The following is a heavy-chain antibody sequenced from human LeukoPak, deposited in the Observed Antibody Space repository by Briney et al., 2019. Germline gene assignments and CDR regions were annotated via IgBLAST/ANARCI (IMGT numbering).Heavy chain of an antibody. CDR3: VGTTDPYEYFDY. CDR2: IYHSGST. CDR1: GGSISSSNW. D-gene: IGHD4-17*01. Sequence: MTSETLSLTCAVSGGSISSSNWWSWVRQPPGKGLEWIGEIYHSGSTNYNPSLKSRVTISVDKSKNQFSLKLSSVTAADTAVYYCVGTTDPYEYFDYWGRGTLVTVSS. J-gene: IGHJ4*02. V-gene: IGHV4-4*02.